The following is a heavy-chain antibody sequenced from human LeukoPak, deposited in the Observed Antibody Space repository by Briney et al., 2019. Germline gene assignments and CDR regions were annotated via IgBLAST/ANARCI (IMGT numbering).Heavy chain of an antibody. V-gene: IGHV3-30*18. J-gene: IGHJ4*02. CDR3: GKESETYFNERSYFDY. Sequence: PGGSLRLSCAASGFTFSTYGMHWVRQAPGQGLEWVAVIAYDGSVKWYADSLKGRFTISRDNSKNTLYLQMNSLRGEDTAVYYCGKESETYFNERSYFDYWGQGTLVTVSS. D-gene: IGHD3-10*01. CDR1: GFTFSTYG. CDR2: IAYDGSVK.